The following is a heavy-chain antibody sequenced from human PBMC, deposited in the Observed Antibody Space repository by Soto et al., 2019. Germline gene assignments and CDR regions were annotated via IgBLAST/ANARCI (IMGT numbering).Heavy chain of an antibody. V-gene: IGHV1-69*13. CDR2: IIPIFGTA. CDR1: GGTFSSYA. CDR3: ARGSPGMTTVTPDGMDV. D-gene: IGHD4-4*01. J-gene: IGHJ6*02. Sequence: SVKVSCKASGGTFSSYAISWVRQAPGQGLEWMGGIIPIFGTANYAQKFQGRVTITADESTSTAYMELSSLRSEDTAVYYCARGSPGMTTVTPDGMDVWGQGTTVTVSS.